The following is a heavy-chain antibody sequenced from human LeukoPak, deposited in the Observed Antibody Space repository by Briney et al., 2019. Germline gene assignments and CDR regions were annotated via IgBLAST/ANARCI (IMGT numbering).Heavy chain of an antibody. Sequence: PGGSLRLSCAASGFTFSNYGMHWVRQAPGKGLEWVAVISNDGSNNYYAGSVKGRFTISRDNSKNTLYLQMNSLRTEDTAVYYCANEGFLTGYPLDYWGQGTLVTVSS. J-gene: IGHJ4*02. D-gene: IGHD3-9*01. V-gene: IGHV3-30*18. CDR2: ISNDGSNN. CDR3: ANEGFLTGYPLDY. CDR1: GFTFSNYG.